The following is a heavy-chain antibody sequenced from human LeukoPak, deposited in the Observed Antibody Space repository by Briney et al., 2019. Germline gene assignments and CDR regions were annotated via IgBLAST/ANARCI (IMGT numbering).Heavy chain of an antibody. J-gene: IGHJ4*02. V-gene: IGHV4-4*07. CDR3: ARGGPYSGGNPELDY. CDR1: GGSISSYC. CDR2: IYTSGST. Sequence: SSETLSLTCTVSGGSISSYCWTWIRQPAGKGLEWIGRIYTSGSTNYNPSLKSRVPMSVDTSKNQFSLKLSSVTAADTAVYYCARGGPYSGGNPELDYWGQGTLVTVSS. D-gene: IGHD4-23*01.